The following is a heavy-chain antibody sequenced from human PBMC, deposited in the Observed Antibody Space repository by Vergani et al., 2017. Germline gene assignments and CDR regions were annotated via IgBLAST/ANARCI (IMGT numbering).Heavy chain of an antibody. CDR1: GFTFSDYY. CDR2: ISSSGSTI. CDR3: ARVGTEPYDAFDI. D-gene: IGHD1-1*01. J-gene: IGHJ3*02. V-gene: IGHV3-11*01. Sequence: QVQLVESGGGLVKHGGSLRLSCAASGFTFSDYYMSWIRQAPGKGVEWVSYISSSGSTIYYADSVKGRFTISRAHAKNSLYLQMNSLRAEDTAVYYCARVGTEPYDAFDIWGQGTMVTVSS.